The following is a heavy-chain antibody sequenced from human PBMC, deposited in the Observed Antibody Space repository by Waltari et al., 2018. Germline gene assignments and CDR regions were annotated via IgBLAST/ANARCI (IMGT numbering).Heavy chain of an antibody. D-gene: IGHD3-10*01. CDR3: ARSFGGSGRYKFET. CDR2: VHYTGKT. CDR1: GASISNSTHY. Sequence: RLQESGPGRMKPSETLSLICTVSGASISNSTHYCGWIRHTPGMGPEWIGSVHYTGKTYNNPSLESRVSLYVDTSKNLFSLELISVTAADTATYLCARSFGGSGRYKFETWGRGILVSVSS. J-gene: IGHJ4*02. V-gene: IGHV4-39*02.